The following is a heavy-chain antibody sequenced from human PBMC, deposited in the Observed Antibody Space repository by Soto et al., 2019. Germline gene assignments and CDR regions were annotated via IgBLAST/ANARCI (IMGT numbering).Heavy chain of an antibody. J-gene: IGHJ6*03. CDR3: ARGLDCSSTSCYASPKDYYYYYYMDV. CDR2: IIPILGIA. CDR1: GGTFSSYT. V-gene: IGHV1-69*02. Sequence: ASVKVSCKASGGTFSSYTISWVRQAPGQGLEWMGRIIPILGIANYAQKFQGRVTITADKSTSTAYMELSSLRSEDTAVYYCARGLDCSSTSCYASPKDYYYYYYMDVWGKGTTVTVSS. D-gene: IGHD2-2*01.